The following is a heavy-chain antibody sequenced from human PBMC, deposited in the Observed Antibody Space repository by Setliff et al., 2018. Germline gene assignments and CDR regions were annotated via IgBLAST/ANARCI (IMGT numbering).Heavy chain of an antibody. CDR1: GYTFTSYY. CDR2: IYPSGGSI. CDR3: ARIPCSGGNCNRPPDHYYMDV. Sequence: ASVKVSCKASGYTFTSYYMHWVRQAPGQGLEWMGIIYPSGGSISYAQKFQGRVTMTRDTSTSTAYMELSSLRSDDTAVYYCARIPCSGGNCNRPPDHYYMDVWGQGTTVTVS. D-gene: IGHD2-21*01. V-gene: IGHV1-46*01. J-gene: IGHJ6*03.